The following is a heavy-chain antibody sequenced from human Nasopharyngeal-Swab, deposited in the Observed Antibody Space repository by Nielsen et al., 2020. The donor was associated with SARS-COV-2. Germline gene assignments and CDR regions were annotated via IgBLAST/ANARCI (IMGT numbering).Heavy chain of an antibody. D-gene: IGHD3-22*01. CDR2: ISSTNNFI. CDR1: EFTFSDYV. Sequence: GESLKISCSVSEFTFSDYVMNWVRQAPGKGLEWVSFISSTNNFIFYADSVKGRFTISRDNTKNSLYLQMNTLRVADTAVYYCARGFRRGSYYDNIGADSWGQGTLVTVSS. J-gene: IGHJ4*02. V-gene: IGHV3-21*01. CDR3: ARGFRRGSYYDNIGADS.